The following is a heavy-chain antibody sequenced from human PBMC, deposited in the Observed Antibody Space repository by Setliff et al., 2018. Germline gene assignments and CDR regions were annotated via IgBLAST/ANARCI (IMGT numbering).Heavy chain of an antibody. CDR2: INTNSGDT. D-gene: IGHD3-10*01. CDR1: GYTFTNYG. CDR3: ARTKGFVDGYLDP. V-gene: IGHV1-2*02. J-gene: IGHJ5*02. Sequence: ASVKVSCKASGYTFTNYGITWVRQAPGQGLEWMGWINTNSGDTRYAQKFQGRVTMTRDTSISTAYMELSRLRSDDTAVYYCARTKGFVDGYLDPWGQGTLVTVSS.